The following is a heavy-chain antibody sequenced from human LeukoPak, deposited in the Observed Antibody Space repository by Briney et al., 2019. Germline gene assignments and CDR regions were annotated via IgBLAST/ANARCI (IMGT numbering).Heavy chain of an antibody. V-gene: IGHV4-30-4*01. CDR1: GGSISSGDYY. CDR3: ARDGLSPVVPNCSSTSCYDYYYGLDV. D-gene: IGHD2-2*01. CDR2: IYYSGST. J-gene: IGHJ6*02. Sequence: SETLSLTCTVSGGSISSGDYYWSWIRQPPGKGLERIGYIYYSGSTYYNPSLKSRVTISVDTSKNQFSLKLSSVTAADTAVYYCARDGLSPVVPNCSSTSCYDYYYGLDVWGQGTTVTVSS.